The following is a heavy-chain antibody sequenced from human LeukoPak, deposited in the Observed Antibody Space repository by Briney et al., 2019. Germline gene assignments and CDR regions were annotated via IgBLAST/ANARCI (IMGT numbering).Heavy chain of an antibody. CDR2: IYTSGST. Sequence: SETLSLTCTVSGGSISSYYWSWIRQPAGKGLEWIGRIYTSGSTNYNPSLKSRVTMSVDTSKNQFSLKLSSVTAADTAVYYCARDHSKITMVRPFDYWGQGTLVTASS. V-gene: IGHV4-4*07. J-gene: IGHJ4*02. D-gene: IGHD3-10*01. CDR1: GGSISSYY. CDR3: ARDHSKITMVRPFDY.